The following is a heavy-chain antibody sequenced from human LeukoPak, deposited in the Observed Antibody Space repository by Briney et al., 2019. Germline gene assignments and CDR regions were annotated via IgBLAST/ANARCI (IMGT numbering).Heavy chain of an antibody. V-gene: IGHV3-48*01. CDR2: ISSSSSTI. D-gene: IGHD3-3*01. CDR3: ARDRNTDFWSGYYTNYFDY. J-gene: IGHJ4*02. CDR1: GFTFSSYS. Sequence: PGGSLRLSCAASGFTFSSYSMNWVRQAPGKGLEWVSYISSSSSTIYYADSVKGRFTISRGNAKNSLYLQMNSLRAEDTAVYYCARDRNTDFWSGYYTNYFDYWGQGTLVTVSS.